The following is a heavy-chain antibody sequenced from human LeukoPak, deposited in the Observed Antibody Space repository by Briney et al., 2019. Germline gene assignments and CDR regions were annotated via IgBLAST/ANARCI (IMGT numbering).Heavy chain of an antibody. CDR2: ISSSSSTI. D-gene: IGHD3-10*01. Sequence: GGSLRLPCAASGFTFSSYSMNWVRQAPGKGLEWVSYISSSSSTIYYADSVKGRFTISRDNAKNSLYLQMNSLRAEDTAVYYCARDQSYYGSGSPMNVWGKGTTVTVSS. J-gene: IGHJ6*04. V-gene: IGHV3-48*04. CDR1: GFTFSSYS. CDR3: ARDQSYYGSGSPMNV.